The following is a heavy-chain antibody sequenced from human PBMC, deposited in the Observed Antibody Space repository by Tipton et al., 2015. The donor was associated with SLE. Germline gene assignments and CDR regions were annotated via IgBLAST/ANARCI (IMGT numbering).Heavy chain of an antibody. CDR3: ARGGGCSSTSCYRGNQRYYYYYMDV. Sequence: TLSLTCAVYGDSLVGDYWTWIRQSPGKGLEWIGEIKHSGYTYYNPSLKSRVTVSVDTSRNQFSLRLTSVTVADTAVYYCARGGGCSSTSCYRGNQRYYYYYMDVWGKGTTVNVSS. CDR1: GDSLVGDY. D-gene: IGHD2-2*01. J-gene: IGHJ6*03. V-gene: IGHV4-34*01. CDR2: IKHSGYT.